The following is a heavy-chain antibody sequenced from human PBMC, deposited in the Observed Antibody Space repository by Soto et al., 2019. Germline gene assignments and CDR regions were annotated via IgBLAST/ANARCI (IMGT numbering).Heavy chain of an antibody. CDR3: VRSPFGVVIIFGC. V-gene: IGHV4-39*01. J-gene: IGHJ4*02. D-gene: IGHD3-3*01. Sequence: PSETLSLTCTVSGGSLSSSRYYWGWIRQPPGKGLEWIGSIYYSGSTYYNPSLKSRVTISVDKSKNQFSLKLSSVTAADTAVDYCVRSPFGVVIIFGCWGRGTLVTVSS. CDR1: GGSLSSSRYY. CDR2: IYYSGST.